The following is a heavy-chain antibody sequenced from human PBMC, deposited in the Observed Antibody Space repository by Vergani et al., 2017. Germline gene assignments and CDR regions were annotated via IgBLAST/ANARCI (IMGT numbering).Heavy chain of an antibody. Sequence: QITLKESGPTLVKPTQTLTLTCTFSGFSLSTSGVGVGWIRQPPGTALEWLALIYWDDDKRYSPSLKSRLTINKDTSKNPVVLTMTNIDPVDTATYYCAHSTPTPDSSSWSAWGQGTLVTVSS. CDR1: GFSLSTSGVG. V-gene: IGHV2-5*02. D-gene: IGHD6-13*01. J-gene: IGHJ5*02. CDR3: AHSTPTPDSSSWSA. CDR2: IYWDDDK.